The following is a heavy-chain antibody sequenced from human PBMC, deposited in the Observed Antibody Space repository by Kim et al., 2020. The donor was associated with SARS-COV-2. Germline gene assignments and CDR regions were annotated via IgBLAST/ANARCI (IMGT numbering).Heavy chain of an antibody. CDR3: TTELDWLLFDY. J-gene: IGHJ4*02. CDR2: IKYDGSTT. V-gene: IGHV3-74*01. D-gene: IGHD3-3*01. Sequence: GGSLRLSCAASGFTFSNYWMHWVRQAPGKGLVWVSRIKYDGSTTIYADSVKGRFTIFRDNAKNTLYLQMNSPRVEDTAAYYCTTELDWLLFDYWGQGTLV. CDR1: GFTFSNYW.